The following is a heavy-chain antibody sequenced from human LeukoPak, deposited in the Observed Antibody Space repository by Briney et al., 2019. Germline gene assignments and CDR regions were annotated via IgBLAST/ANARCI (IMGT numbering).Heavy chain of an antibody. CDR2: IKQDGSEK. V-gene: IGHV3-7*01. J-gene: IGHJ4*02. CDR1: GFTFSSYW. Sequence: GGSLRLSCAASGFTFSSYWMSWVRQAPGKGLEWVANIKQDGSEKYYVDSVKGRFTISRDNAKNSLYLQMNSLRAEDTAVYYCARDLSLRFLEWSPSDYWGQGTLVAVSS. CDR3: ARDLSLRFLEWSPSDY. D-gene: IGHD3-3*01.